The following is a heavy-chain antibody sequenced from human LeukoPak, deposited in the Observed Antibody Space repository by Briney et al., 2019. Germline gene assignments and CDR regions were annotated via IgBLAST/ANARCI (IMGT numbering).Heavy chain of an antibody. CDR2: ISSSSSYI. CDR1: GFTFSSYS. J-gene: IGHJ6*02. V-gene: IGHV3-21*01. D-gene: IGHD4-11*01. Sequence: PGGSLRLSCAASGFTFSSYSMNWVRQAPGKGLEWVSSISSSSSYIYYADSVKGRFTISRDNAKNSLYPQMNSLRAEDTAVYYCARDTVYYYGMDVWGQGTTVTVSS. CDR3: ARDTVYYYGMDV.